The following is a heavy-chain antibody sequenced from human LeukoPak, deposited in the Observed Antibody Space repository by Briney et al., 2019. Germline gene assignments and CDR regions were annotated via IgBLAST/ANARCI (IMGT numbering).Heavy chain of an antibody. CDR1: GFSLSTRGMR. V-gene: IGHV2-70*04. CDR3: ARISSGYYDSSGYDDY. Sequence: SGPTLVNPTQTLTLTCTFSGFSLSTRGMRVSWIRQPPGKALEWLSRIDWDDDKFYSTSLKTRLTISKDTSKNQVVLTMTNMDPVDTATYYCARISSGYYDSSGYDDYWGQGTLVTVSS. CDR2: IDWDDDK. D-gene: IGHD3-22*01. J-gene: IGHJ4*02.